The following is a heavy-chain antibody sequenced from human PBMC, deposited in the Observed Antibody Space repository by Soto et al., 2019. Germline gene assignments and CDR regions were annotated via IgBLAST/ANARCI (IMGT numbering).Heavy chain of an antibody. Sequence: LRLSCVASGFTFRDYGMHWVRQAPGKGLEWVAGISHHGLKEHYADSVKGRFTISRDNSKKTVYLQLNSLRGDDTAVYYCAKDWVGGSNKYYFEYWGQGTLVTVSS. CDR3: AKDWVGGSNKYYFEY. CDR1: GFTFRDYG. V-gene: IGHV3-30*18. D-gene: IGHD1-26*01. CDR2: ISHHGLKE. J-gene: IGHJ4*02.